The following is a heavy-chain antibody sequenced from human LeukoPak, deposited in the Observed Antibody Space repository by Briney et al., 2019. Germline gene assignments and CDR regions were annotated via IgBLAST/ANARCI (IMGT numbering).Heavy chain of an antibody. V-gene: IGHV4-59*12. CDR1: GVSISGDY. J-gene: IGHJ4*02. D-gene: IGHD3-9*01. CDR3: ARERPSYYDILTGHYPRSLPYYFDY. Sequence: PSETLSLTCTVSGVSISGDYWSWIRQPPGKGLEWIGFIYFSGSTNYNPSLKSRVTISGDTSKNQFSLKLSSVTAADTAVYYCARERPSYYDILTGHYPRSLPYYFDYWGQGTLVTVSS. CDR2: IYFSGST.